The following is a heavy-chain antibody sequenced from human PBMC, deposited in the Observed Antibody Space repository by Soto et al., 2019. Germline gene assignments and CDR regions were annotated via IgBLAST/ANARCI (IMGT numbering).Heavy chain of an antibody. V-gene: IGHV3-30-3*01. CDR2: ISYDGSNK. D-gene: IGHD2-2*01. CDR1: GFTFSSYA. J-gene: IGHJ6*02. Sequence: GGSLRLSCAASGFTFSSYAMHWVRQAPGKGLEWVAVISYDGSNKYYADSVKGRFTISRDNSKNTLYLQMNSLRAEDTAVYYCARLYCSSTSCPYYYYGMDVWGQGTTVTVSS. CDR3: ARLYCSSTSCPYYYYGMDV.